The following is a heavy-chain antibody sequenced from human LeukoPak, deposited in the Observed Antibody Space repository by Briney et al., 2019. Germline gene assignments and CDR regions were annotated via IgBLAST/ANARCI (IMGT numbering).Heavy chain of an antibody. J-gene: IGHJ4*02. CDR2: ISGSGGST. D-gene: IGHD3-10*01. V-gene: IGHV3-23*01. CDR1: GFTFSSYA. Sequence: GGSLRLSCAASGFTFSSYAMSWVRQAPGKGLEWVSAISGSGGSTYYADSVKGRFTISRDNSRNTLDLQMNSLGPEDTAVYYCAKEYDSGGYGAYFDYWGQGTLVTVSS. CDR3: AKEYDSGGYGAYFDY.